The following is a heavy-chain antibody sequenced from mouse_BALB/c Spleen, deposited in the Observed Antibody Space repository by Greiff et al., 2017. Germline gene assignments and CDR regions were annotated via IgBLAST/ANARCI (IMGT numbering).Heavy chain of an antibody. Sequence: DVHLVESGGGLVQPGGSMKLSCVASGFTFSNYWMNWVRQSPEKGLEWVAEIRLKSNNYATHYAESVKGRFTISRDDSKSSVYLQMNNLRAEYTGIYYCTITTVVAPFDYWGQGTTLTVSS. J-gene: IGHJ2*01. CDR2: IRLKSNNYAT. CDR3: TITTVVAPFDY. D-gene: IGHD1-1*01. CDR1: GFTFSNYW. V-gene: IGHV6-6*02.